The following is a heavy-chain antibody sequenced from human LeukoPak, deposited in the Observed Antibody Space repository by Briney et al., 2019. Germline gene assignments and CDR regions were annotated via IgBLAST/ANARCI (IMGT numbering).Heavy chain of an antibody. D-gene: IGHD2-15*01. J-gene: IGHJ4*02. CDR1: GGSFSGYY. CDR3: ARHHVVAATDA. V-gene: IGHV4-34*01. CDR2: INHSGST. Sequence: SETLSLTCAVYGGSFSGYYWSWIRQPPGKGPEWIGEINHSGSTNYNPSLKSRVTISVDTSKNQFSLKLSSVTAADTAVYYCARHHVVAATDAWGQGTLVTVSS.